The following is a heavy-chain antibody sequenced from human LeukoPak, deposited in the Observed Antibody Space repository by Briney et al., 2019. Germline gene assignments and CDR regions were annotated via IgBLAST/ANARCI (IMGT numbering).Heavy chain of an antibody. J-gene: IGHJ4*02. CDR2: ISGSGGST. CDR1: GFTFRSYA. Sequence: GGSLRLSCAASGFTFRSYAMSWVRQAPGKGLEWVSPISGSGGSTYYADTVKGRFTISRDNSKNTLYLQMNSLRAEDTAVYYCAKGPYYYDSSGYYYVTHASFDYWGQGTLVTVSS. CDR3: AKGPYYYDSSGYYYVTHASFDY. D-gene: IGHD3-22*01. V-gene: IGHV3-23*01.